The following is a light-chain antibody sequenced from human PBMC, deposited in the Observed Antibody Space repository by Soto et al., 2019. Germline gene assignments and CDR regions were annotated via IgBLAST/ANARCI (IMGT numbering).Light chain of an antibody. CDR2: DAS. J-gene: IGKJ5*01. V-gene: IGKV3-11*01. Sequence: EIVLTQSPATLSFSPWERATLSCRASQSVSSYLAWYQQKPGQAPRLLIYDASNRATGIPARFSGSGSGTDFTLTISSLEPEDFAVYYCQKRSNWPPTFGQGTRLEIK. CDR3: QKRSNWPPT. CDR1: QSVSSY.